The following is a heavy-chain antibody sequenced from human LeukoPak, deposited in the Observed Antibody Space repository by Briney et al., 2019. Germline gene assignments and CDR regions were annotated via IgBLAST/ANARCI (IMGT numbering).Heavy chain of an antibody. CDR2: IYYSGST. V-gene: IGHV4-59*01. D-gene: IGHD2/OR15-2a*01. CDR3: ARDRSPYFGMDV. CDR1: GGSISSYY. J-gene: IGHJ6*02. Sequence: SETLSLTCTVSGGSISSYYWSWIRQPPGKGLEWIGYIYYSGSTNYNPSLKSRVTISVDTSKNQFSLKLGSVTAADTAVYYCARDRSPYFGMDVWGQGTTVTVS.